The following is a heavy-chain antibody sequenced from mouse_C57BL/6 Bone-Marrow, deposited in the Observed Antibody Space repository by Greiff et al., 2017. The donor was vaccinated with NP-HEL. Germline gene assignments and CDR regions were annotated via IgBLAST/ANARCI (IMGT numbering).Heavy chain of an antibody. D-gene: IGHD1-1*01. CDR3: ARRGSSYWYFDV. J-gene: IGHJ1*03. Sequence: QVQLQQSGPELVKPGASVKISCKVSGYAFSSSWMNWVKQRPGKGLEWIGRIYPGDGDTNYNGKFKGKATLTADKSSSTAYMQLSSLTSEDSAVYFCARRGSSYWYFDVWGTGTTVTVSS. CDR1: GYAFSSSW. V-gene: IGHV1-82*01. CDR2: IYPGDGDT.